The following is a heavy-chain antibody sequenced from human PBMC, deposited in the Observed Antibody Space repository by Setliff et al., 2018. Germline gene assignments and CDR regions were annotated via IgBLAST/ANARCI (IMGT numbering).Heavy chain of an antibody. J-gene: IGHJ4*02. Sequence: SETLSLTCAVSGGSISSSNWWSWVRQPPGKGLEWIGEIYHSGSTNYNPSLKSRVTISVDTSKNQFSLKLSSVTAADTAVYYCARGPQRGYSYGYIDYWGQGTLVTVS. CDR1: GGSISSSNW. V-gene: IGHV4-4*02. CDR2: IYHSGST. CDR3: ARGPQRGYSYGYIDY. D-gene: IGHD5-18*01.